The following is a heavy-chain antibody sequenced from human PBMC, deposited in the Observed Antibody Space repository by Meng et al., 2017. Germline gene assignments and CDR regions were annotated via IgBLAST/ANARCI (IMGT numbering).Heavy chain of an antibody. V-gene: IGHV1-69*06. CDR1: GGTLSSYA. J-gene: IGHJ4*02. D-gene: IGHD5-18*01. CDR2: IIPIFGTA. Sequence: SVKVSCKASGGTLSSYAISWVRQAPGQGLEWMGGIIPIFGTANYAQKFQGRVTITADKSTSTAYMELSSLRSEDTAVYYCARIRYSYGLYYFDYWGQGTLVTVSS. CDR3: ARIRYSYGLYYFDY.